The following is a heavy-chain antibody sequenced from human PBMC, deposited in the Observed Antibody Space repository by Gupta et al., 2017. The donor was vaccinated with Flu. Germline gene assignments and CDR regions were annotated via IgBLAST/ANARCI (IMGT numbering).Heavy chain of an antibody. Sequence: DVQLVQSGAEVKKPGEPLMISCKGSGYHFSNYWIGWVRQRPGKGLEWMGIVYPGDSDTRYSPSFQGHVIISVDKSINTAYLKWSSLEASDTAMYYCARLESGFDYWGQGTLVTVSS. CDR1: GYHFSNYW. CDR3: ARLESGFDY. J-gene: IGHJ4*02. V-gene: IGHV5-51*03. CDR2: VYPGDSDT.